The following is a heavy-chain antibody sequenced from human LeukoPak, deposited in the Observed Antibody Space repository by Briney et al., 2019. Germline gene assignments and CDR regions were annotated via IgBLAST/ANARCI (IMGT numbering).Heavy chain of an antibody. D-gene: IGHD6-13*01. CDR3: ARTKSWYRWFDP. CDR1: GGSMTSYY. CDR2: IYYSGST. Sequence: PSETLSLTCTVSGGSMTSYYWSWIRQPPGKGLEWIGYIYYSGSTNYNPSLKSRVTISVDTSKNQFSLKLSSVTAADTAVYYCARTKSWYRWFDPWGQGTLVTVSS. J-gene: IGHJ5*02. V-gene: IGHV4-59*12.